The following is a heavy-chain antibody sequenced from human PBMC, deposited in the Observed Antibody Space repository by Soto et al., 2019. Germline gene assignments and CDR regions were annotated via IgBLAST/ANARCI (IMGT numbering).Heavy chain of an antibody. CDR1: GFTFSTYA. Sequence: PGEALKISCAASGFTFSTYAMSWDRQAPGKGLEWVSAISASGDSTYSADSVKGRFTISRDNSMNALYLQMSSLRIEDTAVYYCAHPRGYGVFDAYDIWGQGXMVTV. J-gene: IGHJ3*02. V-gene: IGHV3-23*01. D-gene: IGHD1-1*01. CDR2: ISASGDST. CDR3: AHPRGYGVFDAYDI.